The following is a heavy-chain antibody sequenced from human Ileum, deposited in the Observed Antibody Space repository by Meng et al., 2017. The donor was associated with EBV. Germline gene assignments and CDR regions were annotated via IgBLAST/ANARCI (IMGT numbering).Heavy chain of an antibody. CDR1: GYTFTGCY. D-gene: IGHD2-2*02. Sequence: QVQLVQSGAEVKMPGASVKVSCKASGYTFTGCYMHWVRQAPGQGREWMGRINTNSGGTNYAQKFQGRVTMTRDTSISTAYMELSRLRSDDTAVYYCARYTGQLDPWGQGTLVTVAS. V-gene: IGHV1-2*06. J-gene: IGHJ5*02. CDR3: ARYTGQLDP. CDR2: INTNSGGT.